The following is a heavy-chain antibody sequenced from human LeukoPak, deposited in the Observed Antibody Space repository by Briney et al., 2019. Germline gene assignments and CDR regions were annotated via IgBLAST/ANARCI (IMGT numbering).Heavy chain of an antibody. V-gene: IGHV3-11*01. CDR1: GFSFSDYH. D-gene: IGHD2-2*01. Sequence: GGSLRLSCAASGFSFSDYHMSWIRQAPGKGLEWISYISISGSTIYYADSVKGRFTISRDNSKNTLYLQMNSLRAEDTAVYYCAKPWSQLLPGGYWGQGTLVTVSS. CDR2: ISISGSTI. CDR3: AKPWSQLLPGGY. J-gene: IGHJ4*02.